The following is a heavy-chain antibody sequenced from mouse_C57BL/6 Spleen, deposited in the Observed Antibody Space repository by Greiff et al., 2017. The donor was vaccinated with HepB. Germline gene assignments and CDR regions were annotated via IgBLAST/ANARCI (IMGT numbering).Heavy chain of an antibody. V-gene: IGHV1-69*01. D-gene: IGHD6-1*01. Sequence: QVQLQQPGAELVMPGASVKLSCKASGYTFTSYWMHWVKQRPGQGLEWIGEIDPSDSYTNYNQKFKGKSTLTVDKSSSTAYMQLSSLTSEDSAVYSCARKRASAWFAYWGQGTLVTVSA. CDR1: GYTFTSYW. CDR3: ARKRASAWFAY. J-gene: IGHJ3*01. CDR2: IDPSDSYT.